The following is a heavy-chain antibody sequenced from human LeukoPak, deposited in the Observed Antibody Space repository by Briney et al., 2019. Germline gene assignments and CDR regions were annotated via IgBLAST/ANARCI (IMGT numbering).Heavy chain of an antibody. D-gene: IGHD1-20*01. CDR3: ARAGISATLFDY. CDR2: VFYNGST. Sequence: PSETLSLTCTVSGGSIRGYYWGWIRQPPGKGLEWIGYVFYNGSTKYNPSLKSRVTISVDTPNNQFSLKLSSVAAADTAMYHCARAGISATLFDYWGQGSLVTVSS. J-gene: IGHJ4*02. CDR1: GGSIRGYY. V-gene: IGHV4-59*01.